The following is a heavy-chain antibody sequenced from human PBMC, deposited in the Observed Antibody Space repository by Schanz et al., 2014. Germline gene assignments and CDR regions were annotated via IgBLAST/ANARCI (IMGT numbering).Heavy chain of an antibody. CDR3: VRDSFFAFDY. Sequence: EVQLVESGGGLVQPGGSLRLSCTASGFTFSSYSMNWVRQAPGKGLEWVSGISGSGASTYYADSVKGRFTISRDNSNKTVDLQMNSLRAEDTAVYYCVRDSFFAFDYWGQGTLVTVSS. CDR2: ISGSGAST. CDR1: GFTFSSYS. D-gene: IGHD3-3*01. J-gene: IGHJ4*02. V-gene: IGHV3-23*04.